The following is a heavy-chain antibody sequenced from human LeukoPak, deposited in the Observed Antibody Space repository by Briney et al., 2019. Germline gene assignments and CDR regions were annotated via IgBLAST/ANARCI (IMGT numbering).Heavy chain of an antibody. D-gene: IGHD3-10*01. Sequence: GGSLRLSCAASGFTFSSYAMSWVRQAPGKGLEWVSAISGSGGSTYYADSVKGRFTISRDNSKNTLYLQMNSLRAEDTAVYYCAKDPSLLLWFGELLPHYYYYYYMDVWGKGTTVTVSS. CDR2: ISGSGGST. V-gene: IGHV3-23*01. CDR1: GFTFSSYA. J-gene: IGHJ6*03. CDR3: AKDPSLLLWFGELLPHYYYYYYMDV.